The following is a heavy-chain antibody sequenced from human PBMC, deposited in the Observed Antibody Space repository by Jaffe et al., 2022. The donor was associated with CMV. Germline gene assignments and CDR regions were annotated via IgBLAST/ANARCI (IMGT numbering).Heavy chain of an antibody. D-gene: IGHD6-19*01. CDR3: ARHVSLAVAGTTFDY. CDR2: IYYSGST. CDR1: GGSISSSSYY. J-gene: IGHJ4*02. Sequence: QLQLQESGPGLVKPSETLSLTCTVSGGSISSSSYYWGWIRQPPGKGLEWIGSIYYSGSTYYNPSLKSRVTISVDTSKNQFSLKLSSVTAADTAVYYCARHVSLAVAGTTFDYWGQGTLVTVSS. V-gene: IGHV4-39*01.